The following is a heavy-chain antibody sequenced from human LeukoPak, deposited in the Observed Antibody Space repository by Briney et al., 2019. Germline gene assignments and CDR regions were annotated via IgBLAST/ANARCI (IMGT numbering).Heavy chain of an antibody. CDR2: IRHDGTEN. J-gene: IGHJ4*02. V-gene: IGHV3-7*04. CDR1: GFTFSNSW. D-gene: IGHD1-26*01. CDR3: ARGRVGHTGNFDY. Sequence: PGGSLRLSCTASGFTFSNSWMYWVRQAPGKGLEWVDNIRHDGTENYYGGSVKGRFTISRDNANNALFLQMNSLRVDDTAVYYCARGRVGHTGNFDYWGQGTLVTVSS.